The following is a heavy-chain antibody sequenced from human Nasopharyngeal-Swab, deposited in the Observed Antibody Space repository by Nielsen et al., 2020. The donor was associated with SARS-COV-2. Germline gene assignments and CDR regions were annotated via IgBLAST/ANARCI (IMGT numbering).Heavy chain of an antibody. CDR1: GLTFSSYG. CDR2: ISYDGNDK. V-gene: IGHV3-30*03. Sequence: LKISCAASGLTFSSYGMHWVRQAPGKGLEWVAVISYDGNDKYSADSVKGRFTISRDNSKNTLYLQMNSLRTEDTAVYFCATGGDFLATVGDYYYYYMDVWGKGTTVTVSS. CDR3: ATGGDFLATVGDYYYYYMDV. J-gene: IGHJ6*03. D-gene: IGHD6-13*01.